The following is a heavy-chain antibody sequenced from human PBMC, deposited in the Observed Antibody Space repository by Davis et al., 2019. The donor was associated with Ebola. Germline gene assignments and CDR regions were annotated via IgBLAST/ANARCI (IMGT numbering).Heavy chain of an antibody. Sequence: AASVKVSCKASGYTFTSYGITWVRQAPGQGLEWTGWNSAYNGNTNYARTLQGRVTITTDTSTSTAYMEVGSLKSDDTAVYYCARAQFPTTSDHWGQGTLVTVSS. J-gene: IGHJ4*02. CDR2: NSAYNGNT. D-gene: IGHD1-1*01. CDR3: ARAQFPTTSDH. CDR1: GYTFTSYG. V-gene: IGHV1-18*01.